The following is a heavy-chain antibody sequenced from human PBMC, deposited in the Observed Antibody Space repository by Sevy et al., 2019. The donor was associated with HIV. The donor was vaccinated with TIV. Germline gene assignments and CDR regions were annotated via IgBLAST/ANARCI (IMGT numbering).Heavy chain of an antibody. D-gene: IGHD5-12*01. CDR3: TRGPVTTREFNFYYYMDV. Sequence: GGSLRLSCTTSGFIFGDYAMSWFRQAPGKGLEWVGFIRSKAYGGTTEFAASVKGRFTMSRDDSKSIAYLQMNSLKIEDTAVYYCTRGPVTTREFNFYYYMDVWGRGTTVTVSS. V-gene: IGHV3-49*03. CDR2: IRSKAYGGTT. CDR1: GFIFGDYA. J-gene: IGHJ6*03.